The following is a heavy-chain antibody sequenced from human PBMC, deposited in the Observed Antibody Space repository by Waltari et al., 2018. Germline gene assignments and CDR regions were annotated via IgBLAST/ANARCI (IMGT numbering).Heavy chain of an antibody. CDR1: GFPYCNAW. V-gene: IGHV3-15*01. D-gene: IGHD2-21*02. CDR2: IKSRTEGGTT. CDR3: TTRSLVEGTDDVLDL. J-gene: IGHJ3*01. Sequence: EVQLVESGGGLVKPGGSRRLSCEASGFPYCNAWIQWIRQAPGKGLEWVGRIKSRTEGGTTDYAAPVKGRFSVSRDDSKKMLYLEMNNLKTEDTAMYFCTTRSLVEGTDDVLDLWGRGTMAIVSS.